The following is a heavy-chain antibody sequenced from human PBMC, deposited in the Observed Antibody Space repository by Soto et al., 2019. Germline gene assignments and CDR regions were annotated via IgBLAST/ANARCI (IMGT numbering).Heavy chain of an antibody. CDR3: ARDQTLGGYGYGMDV. D-gene: IGHD3-22*01. J-gene: IGHJ6*02. CDR1: GSTFSSYA. CDR2: ISYDGSNK. V-gene: IGHV3-30-3*01. Sequence: PGSSPRLSCAASGSTFSSYAMHGVRQAPGKGLEWVAVISYDGSNKYYADSVKGRFTISRDNSKNTLYLQMSSLRAEDPAVYYCARDQTLGGYGYGMDVWGQGTTDTV.